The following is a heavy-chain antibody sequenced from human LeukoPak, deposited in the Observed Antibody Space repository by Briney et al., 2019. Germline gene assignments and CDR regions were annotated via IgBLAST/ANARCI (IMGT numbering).Heavy chain of an antibody. CDR1: GGSISSGGHY. J-gene: IGHJ4*02. D-gene: IGHD7-27*01. V-gene: IGHV4-61*02. Sequence: SETLSLTCTVSGGSISSGGHYWSWIRQPAGKGLEYLGRISSTGSTNYNPSLKSRVTMSVDTSKNQFSLKLSSVTAADTAVYYCARELGNFDYWGQGTLVTVSS. CDR2: ISSTGST. CDR3: ARELGNFDY.